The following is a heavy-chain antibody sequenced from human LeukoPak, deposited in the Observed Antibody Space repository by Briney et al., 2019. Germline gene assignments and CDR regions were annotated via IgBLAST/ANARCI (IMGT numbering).Heavy chain of an antibody. CDR2: IYPDDSDT. CDR3: VRQRGASGTINHFDP. Sequence: GESLKISCKTSGYSFTTYWIGWGRQMPGTGLEWVGAIYPDDSDTRYSPSFQGEVVISADRSIRTAYLQWNTLKTSDTAMYDCVRQRGASGTINHFDPWGQGTLVTVSS. V-gene: IGHV5-51*01. J-gene: IGHJ5*02. D-gene: IGHD3-10*01. CDR1: GYSFTTYW.